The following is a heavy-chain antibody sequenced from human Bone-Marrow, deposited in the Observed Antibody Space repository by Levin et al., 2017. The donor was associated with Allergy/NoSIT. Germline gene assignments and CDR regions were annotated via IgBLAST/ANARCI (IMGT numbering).Heavy chain of an antibody. J-gene: IGHJ3*02. CDR3: ARDENRGYCSGGSCYRVAFDI. CDR2: ITGSDSYI. CDR1: GFTFSTYS. D-gene: IGHD2-15*01. Sequence: TSGGSLRLSCVASGFTFSTYSMHWVRQAPGKGLEWVSSITGSDSYIYQADSVRGRFTISRDNTKNSLYLQVDSLRAEDTAVYYCARDENRGYCSGGSCYRVAFDIWGQGTMVTVSS. V-gene: IGHV3-21*01.